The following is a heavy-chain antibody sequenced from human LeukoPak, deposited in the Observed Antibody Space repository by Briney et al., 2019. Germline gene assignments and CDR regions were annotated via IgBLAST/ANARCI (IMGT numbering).Heavy chain of an antibody. CDR3: ARRGADDYGDYGFDY. Sequence: PSETLSLTCTVSGGSISSGSYYWNWIRQPPGKGLEWIGYIYYRGSTNYNPSLKSRVTISIDTSKNQFSLKLSSVTAADTAVYYCARRGADDYGDYGFDYWGQGTLVTVSS. CDR2: IYYRGST. CDR1: GGSISSGSYY. D-gene: IGHD4-17*01. J-gene: IGHJ4*02. V-gene: IGHV4-61*01.